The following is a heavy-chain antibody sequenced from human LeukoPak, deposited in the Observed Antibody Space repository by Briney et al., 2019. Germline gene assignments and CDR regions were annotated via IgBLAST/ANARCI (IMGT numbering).Heavy chain of an antibody. CDR1: GVTFSSYG. J-gene: IGHJ4*02. Sequence: GRSLRLSCAASGVTFSSYGMHWVRQAPGKGLEGVAVIWYDGSNKYYADSVKGRFTISRDNSRNTLYLQMNSLRAEDTAVYYCAREGSSWYFDYWGQGPLVTVSS. CDR3: AREGSSWYFDY. V-gene: IGHV3-33*01. CDR2: IWYDGSNK. D-gene: IGHD6-13*01.